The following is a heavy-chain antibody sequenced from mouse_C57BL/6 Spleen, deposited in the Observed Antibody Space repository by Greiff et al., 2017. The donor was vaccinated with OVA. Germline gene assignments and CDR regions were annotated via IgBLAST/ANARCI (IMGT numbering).Heavy chain of an antibody. Sequence: EVKVVESGGGLVQPGGSMKLSCVASGFTFSNYWMNWVRQSPEKGLEWVAQIRLKSDNYATHYAESVKGRFTISRDDSKSSVYLQMNNLRAEDTGIYYCTGDGYHPFAYWGQGTLVTVSA. CDR1: GFTFSNYW. CDR3: TGDGYHPFAY. V-gene: IGHV6-3*01. CDR2: IRLKSDNYAT. D-gene: IGHD2-3*01. J-gene: IGHJ3*01.